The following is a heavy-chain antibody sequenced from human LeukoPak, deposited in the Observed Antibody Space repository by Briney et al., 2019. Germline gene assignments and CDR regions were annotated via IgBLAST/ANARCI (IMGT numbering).Heavy chain of an antibody. V-gene: IGHV4-34*01. Sequence: EINHSGSTNYNPSLKSRVTISVDTSKNQFSLKLSSVTAADTAVYYCARLIDRGSSPLDPWGQGTLVTVSS. J-gene: IGHJ5*02. CDR3: ARLIDRGSSPLDP. CDR2: INHSGST. D-gene: IGHD3-10*01.